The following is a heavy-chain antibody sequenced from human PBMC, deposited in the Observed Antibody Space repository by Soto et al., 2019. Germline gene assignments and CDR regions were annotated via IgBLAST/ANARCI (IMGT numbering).Heavy chain of an antibody. V-gene: IGHV3-48*01. J-gene: IGHJ4*02. CDR1: GFTFSSYS. D-gene: IGHD3-3*01. CDR3: APFGVVTVDY. Sequence: GGSLRLSCAASGFTFSSYSMNWVRQAPGKGLEWVSYISSSGTTIYYADSVKGRFTISRDNAKNSLYLQMNSLRAEDTAVYYCAPFGVVTVDYWGQGTLVTVSS. CDR2: ISSSGTTI.